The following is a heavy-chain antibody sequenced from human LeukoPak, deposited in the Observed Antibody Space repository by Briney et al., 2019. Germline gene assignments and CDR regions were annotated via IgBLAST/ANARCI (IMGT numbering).Heavy chain of an antibody. D-gene: IGHD2-8*01. J-gene: IGHJ3*02. CDR1: GFXFSNYG. CDR2: IGFSGGST. V-gene: IGHV3-23*01. Sequence: PGGSLRLSCEASGFXFSNYGISWVRQAPGKGLEWVSRIGFSGGSTNYADSVKGRFGISRDNSKNTLFLQMNSLRAEDTAVYYCAKDRRRYCTNGICYEGSNPFDIWGQGTMVTVSS. CDR3: AKDRRRYCTNGICYEGSNPFDI.